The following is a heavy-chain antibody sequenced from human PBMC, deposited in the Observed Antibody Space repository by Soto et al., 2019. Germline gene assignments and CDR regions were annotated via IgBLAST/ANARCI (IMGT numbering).Heavy chain of an antibody. CDR2: ISYDGTNK. CDR3: ARGDSNSWSDY. Sequence: QVQLVESGGGVVQPGGSLRLSCAASGFTFRSYAMDWVRQAPGKGLEWVAVISYDGTNKYYADSVKGRFTISRDNSKNTLSLQMNSLRAEDTAVYYCARGDSNSWSDYWGQGTLVTVSS. CDR1: GFTFRSYA. V-gene: IGHV3-30*01. J-gene: IGHJ4*02. D-gene: IGHD6-13*01.